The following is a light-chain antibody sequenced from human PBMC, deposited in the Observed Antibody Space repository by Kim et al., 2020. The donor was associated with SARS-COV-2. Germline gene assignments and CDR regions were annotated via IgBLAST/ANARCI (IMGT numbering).Light chain of an antibody. V-gene: IGLV3-21*04. J-gene: IGLJ1*01. CDR1: NIGSKS. Sequence: SYELTQPPSVSVAPVKTARITCGGNNIGSKSVHWYQQKPGQAPVLVIYYDSDRPSGIPERFSGSNSGNTATLTISRVEAGDEADYYCQVWDSSSDHRVFGTGTKVTVL. CDR3: QVWDSSSDHRV. CDR2: YDS.